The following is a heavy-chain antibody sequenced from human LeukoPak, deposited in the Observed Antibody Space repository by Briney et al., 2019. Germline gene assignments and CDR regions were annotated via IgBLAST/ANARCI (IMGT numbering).Heavy chain of an antibody. D-gene: IGHD2-21*02. J-gene: IGHJ3*01. CDR3: AKPRGGDSWAFDF. CDR1: GFTFIGYG. V-gene: IGHV3-30*18. CDR2: ISYDGSNQ. Sequence: GGSLRLSCEASGFTFIGYGMHWVRQAPGKGLEWVAGISYDGSNQYYTDSVKGRFTISRDNSKNTLYLQMNSLRPEDTAVFYCAKPRGGDSWAFDFWGQGTMVTVSS.